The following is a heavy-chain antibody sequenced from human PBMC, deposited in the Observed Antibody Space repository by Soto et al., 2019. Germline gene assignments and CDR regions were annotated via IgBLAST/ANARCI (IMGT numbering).Heavy chain of an antibody. CDR1: GYTFTRYD. CDR2: IGAGTGDT. J-gene: IGHJ6*03. D-gene: IGHD6-6*01. CDR3: ARVTRHNYYYSMDV. V-gene: IGHV1-3*01. Sequence: QDQLVQSGAEVKKPGASVKVSCKASGYTFTRYDMHWVRQAPGQRLEWMGWIGAGTGDTRYSQKFQGRVSITRDTSASTAYMELNSLRSEDTAVYYCARVTRHNYYYSMDVWGKGTRVTVSS.